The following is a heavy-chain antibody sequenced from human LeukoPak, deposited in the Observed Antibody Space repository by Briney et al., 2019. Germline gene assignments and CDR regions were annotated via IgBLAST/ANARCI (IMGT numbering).Heavy chain of an antibody. D-gene: IGHD6-19*01. J-gene: IGHJ4*02. V-gene: IGHV3-53*01. CDR3: ARALSGIAVAGYYFDY. CDR1: GFTVSSNY. Sequence: GGSLRLSCAASGFTVSSNYMSWVRQAPGKGLEWVSVIYSGDTTYYAGSVKGRFTISRDNSKNTLYLQMSSLRAEDTAVYYCARALSGIAVAGYYFDYWGQGTLVTVSS. CDR2: IYSGDTT.